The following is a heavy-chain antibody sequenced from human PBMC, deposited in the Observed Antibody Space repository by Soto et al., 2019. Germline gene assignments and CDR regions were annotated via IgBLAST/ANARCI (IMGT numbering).Heavy chain of an antibody. V-gene: IGHV4-31*03. D-gene: IGHD3-22*01. J-gene: IGHJ4*02. CDR2: IYYSGST. CDR3: ARAPSVFYYDSSGPTGYFDY. CDR1: GGSISSGGYY. Sequence: SETLSLTCTVSGGSISSGGYYWRWIRQHPGKGLEWIGYIYYSGSTYYNPSLKSRVTISVDTSKNQFSLKLSSVTAADTAVYYCARAPSVFYYDSSGPTGYFDYWGQGTLVTVSS.